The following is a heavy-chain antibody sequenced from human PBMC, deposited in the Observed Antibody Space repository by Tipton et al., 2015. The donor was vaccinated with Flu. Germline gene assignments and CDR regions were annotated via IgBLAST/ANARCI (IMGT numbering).Heavy chain of an antibody. V-gene: IGHV4-59*08. CDR3: ARHLLGMRLYGMDV. CDR1: GGSISTYF. CDR2: VHHTEGT. D-gene: IGHD2-21*01. Sequence: LRLSCTISGGSISTYFWSWVRQPPGKTLEWIGYVHHTEGTKYNPSLKSRVTISADTSNNQFSLKLTSMTAADTAVYFCARHLLGMRLYGMDVWGRGTTVPVSS. J-gene: IGHJ6*02.